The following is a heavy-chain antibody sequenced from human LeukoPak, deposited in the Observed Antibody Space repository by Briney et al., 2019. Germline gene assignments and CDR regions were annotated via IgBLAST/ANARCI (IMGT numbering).Heavy chain of an antibody. CDR1: GGSISSYY. CDR2: IYYSGST. D-gene: IGHD6-19*01. J-gene: IGHJ3*02. V-gene: IGHV4-59*08. CDR3: ARHVASGWYEVAFDI. Sequence: PSETLSLTCTVSGGSISSYYWSWIRQPPGKGLEWIGYIYYSGSTNYNPSLKSRVTISVDTSKNQFSLKLSSVTAADTAVYYCARHVASGWYEVAFDIWGQGTMATVSS.